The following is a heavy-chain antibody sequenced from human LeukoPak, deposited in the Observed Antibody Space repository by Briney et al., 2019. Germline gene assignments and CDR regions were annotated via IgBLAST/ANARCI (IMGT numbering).Heavy chain of an antibody. Sequence: GGSLRLSCAASGFTFSSYGMHWVRQAPGKGLEWVANIKQDGSEKYYVDSVKGRFTISRDNAKNSLYLQMNSLRAEDTAVYYCGLSTLGELLFDYWGQGIPVAVSS. CDR2: IKQDGSEK. CDR3: GLSTLGELLFDY. J-gene: IGHJ4*02. V-gene: IGHV3-7*01. CDR1: GFTFSSYG. D-gene: IGHD3-10*01.